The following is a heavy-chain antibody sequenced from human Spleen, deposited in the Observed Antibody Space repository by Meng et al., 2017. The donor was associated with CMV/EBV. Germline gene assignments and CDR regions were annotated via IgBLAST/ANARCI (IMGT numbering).Heavy chain of an antibody. J-gene: IGHJ4*02. D-gene: IGHD3-3*01. Sequence: QGQRQESGPGLVKPSETLSLTCVASGASISSGNWWNWVRQPPGKGLEWIGDINHSGSTNYNPSLKSRVTISVDTSKNQFSLKLSSVTAADTAVYYCAREGYDFWSGYYYWGQGTLVTVSS. CDR1: GASISSGNW. CDR2: INHSGST. V-gene: IGHV4-4*02. CDR3: AREGYDFWSGYYY.